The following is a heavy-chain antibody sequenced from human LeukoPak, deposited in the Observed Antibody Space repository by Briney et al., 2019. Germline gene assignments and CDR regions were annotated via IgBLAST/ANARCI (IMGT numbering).Heavy chain of an antibody. CDR3: VRLRGELLAPYFDH. CDR1: TDSTNTYY. Sequence: KSSETLSLTCSVSTDSTNTYYWSWIRQSPGKGLEWIGHIYHSGSTDYNPSFKSRVTISIDMSEKEFSLKLTSVTVADTAMYYCVRLRGELLAPYFDHWGQGAFVIVSS. V-gene: IGHV4-59*01. D-gene: IGHD1-26*01. CDR2: IYHSGST. J-gene: IGHJ4*02.